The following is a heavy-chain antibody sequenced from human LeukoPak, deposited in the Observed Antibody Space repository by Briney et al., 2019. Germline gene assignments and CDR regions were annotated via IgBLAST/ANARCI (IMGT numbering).Heavy chain of an antibody. Sequence: SETLSLTCAVYRGSFSGYYWTWIRQPPEKGLEWIGEIDHRGSTKYNPSLKSRLSISVDTSRNQFSLKLSPVTAADTAVFYCARVDILTGYPFDYWGQGTLVTVSS. CDR1: RGSFSGYY. CDR2: IDHRGST. D-gene: IGHD3-9*01. V-gene: IGHV4-34*01. J-gene: IGHJ4*02. CDR3: ARVDILTGYPFDY.